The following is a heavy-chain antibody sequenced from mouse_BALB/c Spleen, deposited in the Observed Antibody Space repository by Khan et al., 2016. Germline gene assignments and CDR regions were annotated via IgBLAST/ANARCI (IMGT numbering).Heavy chain of an antibody. CDR1: GFDFSRYW. Sequence: EVKLLESGGGLVHPGGSLKLSYAASGFDFSRYWMSWVRQAPGKGLEWIGEINPDSYTINYTPSLKDKFIISRDNAKNTLYLQMSKVRSEDTALYYCARAGYYGYLAYWGQGTLVTVSA. V-gene: IGHV4-1*02. D-gene: IGHD1-1*01. CDR2: INPDSYTI. CDR3: ARAGYYGYLAY. J-gene: IGHJ3*01.